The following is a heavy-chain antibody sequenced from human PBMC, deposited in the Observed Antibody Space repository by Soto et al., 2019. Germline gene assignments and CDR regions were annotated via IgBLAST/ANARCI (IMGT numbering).Heavy chain of an antibody. CDR2: ISYDGNNE. J-gene: IGHJ2*01. CDR1: GFTFSSYA. Sequence: QVQLVESGGGVVQPGRSLRLSCAASGFTFSSYAIHWVRQAPGKGLEWVAIISYDGNNEFYADSVKGRFTISRDNSKHTVYLQMNSLRAEDTAVYYCARPYGGNWWYLGLWGRGTLVNVSS. D-gene: IGHD1-1*01. V-gene: IGHV3-30-3*01. CDR3: ARPYGGNWWYLGL.